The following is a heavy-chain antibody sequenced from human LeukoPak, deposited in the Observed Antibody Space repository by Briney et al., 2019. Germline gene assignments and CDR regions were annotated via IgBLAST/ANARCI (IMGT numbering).Heavy chain of an antibody. CDR3: ARGDSSYGYDAFDI. CDR1: GGSISSSSYY. D-gene: IGHD5-18*01. V-gene: IGHV4-61*02. J-gene: IGHJ3*02. CDR2: IYTSGST. Sequence: SETLSLTCTVSGGSISSSSYYWSWIRQPAGKGLEWIGRIYTSGSTNYNPSLKSRVTMSVDTSKNQFSLKLSSVTAADTAVYYCARGDSSYGYDAFDIWGQGTMVTVSS.